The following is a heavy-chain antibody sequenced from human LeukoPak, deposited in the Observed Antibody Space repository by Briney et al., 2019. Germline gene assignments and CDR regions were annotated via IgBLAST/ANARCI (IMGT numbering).Heavy chain of an antibody. CDR3: AKVVGYCGSPSCSVDP. V-gene: IGHV3-23*01. D-gene: IGHD2-2*01. CDR2: ISGSGGIT. J-gene: IGHJ5*02. Sequence: GASLRLSCEASGFTFSSYAMSWVRQAPGKGLEWVSGISGSGGITKYVDSVKGRFTISRDNSKNTLYLQMNSLGAEDTAVYYFAKVVGYCGSPSCSVDPWGQGTLVTVSS. CDR1: GFTFSSYA.